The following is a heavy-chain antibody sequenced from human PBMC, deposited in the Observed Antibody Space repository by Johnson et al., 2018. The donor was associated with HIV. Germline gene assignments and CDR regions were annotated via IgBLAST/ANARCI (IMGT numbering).Heavy chain of an antibody. D-gene: IGHD3-22*01. CDR2: IKHDGCDT. Sequence: VQLVESGGGLVQPGGSLRLSCAASGFTFSNYWMTWVRQAPGKGLEWVANIKHDGCDTYYVGSVKGRFTISRDNAKNSLYLHMNTLRAKDTAVYYCAKGVITMIVVATDAFDIWGQGTMVTVSS. V-gene: IGHV3-7*01. CDR3: AKGVITMIVVATDAFDI. CDR1: GFTFSNYW. J-gene: IGHJ3*02.